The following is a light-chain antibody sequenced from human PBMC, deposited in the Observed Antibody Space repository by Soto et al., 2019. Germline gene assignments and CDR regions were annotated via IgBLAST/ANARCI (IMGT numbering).Light chain of an antibody. V-gene: IGKV3-15*01. CDR1: QSVSSN. Sequence: EIFMTQSPATLSVSQWEIATLSCRASQSVSSNLAWYQQKPGQAPRLLIYGASTRATGIPARFSGSGSGTEFTLTISSLQSEDFAVYYCQQYNNWPLTFGGGTKVDI. J-gene: IGKJ4*01. CDR2: GAS. CDR3: QQYNNWPLT.